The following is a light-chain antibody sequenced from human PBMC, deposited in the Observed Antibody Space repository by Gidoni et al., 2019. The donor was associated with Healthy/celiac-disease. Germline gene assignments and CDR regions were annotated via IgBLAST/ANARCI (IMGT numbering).Light chain of an antibody. J-gene: IGKJ3*01. V-gene: IGKV3-11*01. CDR1: QSVSSY. Sequence: ENVAAQYRATQPLSPGERATLSCRASQSVSSYLAWYQQKPGQAPRLLIYDASNRATGIPARFSGSGSGTAFIPLISSLQPADFVVYYCQQRSNWPPGFTFGPGTKVDIK. CDR2: DAS. CDR3: QQRSNWPPGFT.